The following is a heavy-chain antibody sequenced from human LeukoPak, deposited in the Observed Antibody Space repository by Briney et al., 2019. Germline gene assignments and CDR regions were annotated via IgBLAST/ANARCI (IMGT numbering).Heavy chain of an antibody. CDR2: ISWNSGSI. CDR1: GFTFDDYA. CDR3: AKDKQRIAAAGIFDY. D-gene: IGHD6-13*01. V-gene: IGHV3-9*01. J-gene: IGHJ4*02. Sequence: GGSLRLSCAASGFTFDDYAMHWVRHAPGKGLERVSGISWNSGSIGYADSVKGRFTISRDNAKNSLYLQMNSLRAEDTALYYCAKDKQRIAAAGIFDYWGQGTLVTVSS.